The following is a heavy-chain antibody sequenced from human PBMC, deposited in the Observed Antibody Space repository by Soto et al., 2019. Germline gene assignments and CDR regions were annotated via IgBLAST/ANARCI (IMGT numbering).Heavy chain of an antibody. J-gene: IGHJ3*02. D-gene: IGHD3-3*01. V-gene: IGHV3-23*01. CDR2: ISGSGGST. CDR3: AKATGTTIFGVVIEPVDAFDI. CDR1: GFTFSSYA. Sequence: GGSLRLSYAASGFTFSSYAMSWVRQAPGKGLEWVSAISGSGGSTYYADSVKGRFTISRDNSKNTLYLQMNSLRAEDTAVYYCAKATGTTIFGVVIEPVDAFDIWGQGTMVTVSS.